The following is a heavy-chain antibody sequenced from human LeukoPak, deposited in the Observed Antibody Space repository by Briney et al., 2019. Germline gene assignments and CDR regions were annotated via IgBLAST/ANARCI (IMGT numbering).Heavy chain of an antibody. CDR3: ARATWIQKRDWFDP. CDR2: ISAYNGNT. CDR1: GYTFTSYG. J-gene: IGHJ5*02. Sequence: ASVKVSCKASGYTFTSYGISWVRQAPGQGLEWMGWISAYNGNTNYAQKLQGRVTITTDTSTSTAYMELRSLRSDDTAVYYCARATWIQKRDWFDPWGQGTLVTVSS. V-gene: IGHV1-18*01. D-gene: IGHD5-18*01.